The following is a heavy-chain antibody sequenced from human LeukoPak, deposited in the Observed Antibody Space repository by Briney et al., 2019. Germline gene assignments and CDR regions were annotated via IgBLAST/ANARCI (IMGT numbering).Heavy chain of an antibody. J-gene: IGHJ1*01. Sequence: PGGSLRLSCAASGFTFSSYGVSWVRQAPGKGLEWVSAISGSGGSTDYADSVKGRFTISRDNSKNTLYLQMNSLRAEDTAVYYCAKDPDSSYFKHWGQGTLVTVSS. CDR1: GFTFSSYG. CDR3: AKDPDSSYFKH. V-gene: IGHV3-23*01. CDR2: ISGSGGST.